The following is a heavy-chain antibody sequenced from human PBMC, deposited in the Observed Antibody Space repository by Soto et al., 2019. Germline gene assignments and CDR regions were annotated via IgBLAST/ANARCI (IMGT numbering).Heavy chain of an antibody. CDR1: GGTFSSYA. CDR2: IIPIFGTA. Sequence: ASVKVSCKASGGTFSSYAISWVRQAPGQGLEWMGGIIPIFGTANYAQKFQGRVTITADESTSTAYMELSSLRSEDTAVYYCASHQMYSSSRHQVRDYYDYGMDVWRQGSTVTVSS. CDR3: ASHQMYSSSRHQVRDYYDYGMDV. V-gene: IGHV1-69*13. D-gene: IGHD6-6*01. J-gene: IGHJ6*02.